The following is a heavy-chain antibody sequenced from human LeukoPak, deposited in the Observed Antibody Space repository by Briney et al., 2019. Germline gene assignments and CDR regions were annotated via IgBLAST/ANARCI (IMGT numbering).Heavy chain of an antibody. CDR3: ARGIYDSSPDAFDI. D-gene: IGHD3-22*01. J-gene: IGHJ3*02. CDR2: IYTSGST. V-gene: IGHV4-4*07. CDR1: GGSISSYY. Sequence: SETLSLTCTVSGGSISSYYWSWIRQPAGKGLEWIGRIYTSGSTNYNPSLKSRVTMSVDTSKNQFSLKLSSVTAADTAVYYCARGIYDSSPDAFDIWGQGTMVAVSS.